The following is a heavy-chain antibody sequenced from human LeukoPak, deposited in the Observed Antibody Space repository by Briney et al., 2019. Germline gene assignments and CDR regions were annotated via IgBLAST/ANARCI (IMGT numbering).Heavy chain of an antibody. CDR3: ARWRGELRTFDI. CDR2: IYYSGST. D-gene: IGHD1-26*01. V-gene: IGHV4-39*01. CDR1: GGSISSSSYY. Sequence: KPSETLSLTCTVPGGSISSSSYYWGWIRQPPGKGLEWIGSIYYSGSTYYNPSLKSRVTISVDTSKNQFSLKLSSVTAADTAVYYCARWRGELRTFDIWGQGTMVTVSS. J-gene: IGHJ3*02.